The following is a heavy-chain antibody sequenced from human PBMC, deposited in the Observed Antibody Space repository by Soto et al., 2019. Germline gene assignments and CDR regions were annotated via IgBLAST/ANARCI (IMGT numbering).Heavy chain of an antibody. D-gene: IGHD5-12*01. V-gene: IGHV1-2*02. CDR2: INPKSGGT. Sequence: QVQMVQSGAEVKKPGASVKVSCKASGNSFTGYYVHWVRQAPGQGLEWMGWINPKSGGTNYAQKFQGRVTMTRDTSITTAYMELSSLRSDDTAVYFCARDGVVPTMDWGQGTLVTVSS. J-gene: IGHJ4*02. CDR3: ARDGVVPTMD. CDR1: GNSFTGYY.